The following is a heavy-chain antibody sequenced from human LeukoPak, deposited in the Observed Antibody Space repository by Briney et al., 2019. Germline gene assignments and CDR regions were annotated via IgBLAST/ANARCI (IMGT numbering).Heavy chain of an antibody. CDR3: AKEMGQQLVLPDAFDI. CDR1: GFTFRRFA. J-gene: IGHJ3*02. V-gene: IGHV3-23*01. Sequence: GGSLRLSCAASGFTFRRFAMSWVRQAPGKGLEWVSAISGSGTSTYYADSVKGRFTVPRDNSENTLYLQMNSLRADDTAVYYCAKEMGQQLVLPDAFDIWGQGTMVTVSS. CDR2: ISGSGTST. D-gene: IGHD6-6*01.